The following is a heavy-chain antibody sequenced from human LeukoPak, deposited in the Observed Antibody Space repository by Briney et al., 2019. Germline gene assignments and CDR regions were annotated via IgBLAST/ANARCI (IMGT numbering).Heavy chain of an antibody. Sequence: GGSLRLSCAASGFSFSSYEMNWVRQAPGKGLEWVSYISASGRTTYYADSVKGRFTISRDNAKNSLYLQMNSLRAEDTAVYYCARDGGRWLQSYYFDYWGQGTLVTVSS. CDR1: GFSFSSYE. V-gene: IGHV3-48*03. D-gene: IGHD5-24*01. CDR2: ISASGRTT. J-gene: IGHJ4*02. CDR3: ARDGGRWLQSYYFDY.